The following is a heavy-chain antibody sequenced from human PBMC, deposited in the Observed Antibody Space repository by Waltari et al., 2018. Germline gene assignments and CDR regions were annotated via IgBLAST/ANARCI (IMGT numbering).Heavy chain of an antibody. D-gene: IGHD6-19*01. J-gene: IGHJ5*02. V-gene: IGHV3-11*04. Sequence: QAQLVESGGGLVRHGGSLRLSCTASGFTFSDFYMSWIRQAPGKGLEWISYSSSSGDTIYYADSVKGRFTVSRDNADNSLFLQMNSLRVNDTAVYYCARGSVADPWGQGTLVTVSS. CDR2: SSSSGDTI. CDR1: GFTFSDFY. CDR3: ARGSVADP.